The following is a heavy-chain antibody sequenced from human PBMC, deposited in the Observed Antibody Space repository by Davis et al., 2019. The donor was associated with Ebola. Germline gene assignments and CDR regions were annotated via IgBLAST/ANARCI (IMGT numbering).Heavy chain of an antibody. J-gene: IGHJ5*02. CDR1: GGSISSYY. D-gene: IGHD3-9*01. CDR2: IYYSGST. CDR3: AREELRYFDWYNWFDP. Sequence: SETLSLTCAVSGGSISSYYWSWIRQPPGKGLEWIGYIYYSGSTNYNPSLKSRVTISVDTSKNQFSLKLSSVTAADTAVYYCAREELRYFDWYNWFDPWGQGTLVTVSS. V-gene: IGHV4-59*12.